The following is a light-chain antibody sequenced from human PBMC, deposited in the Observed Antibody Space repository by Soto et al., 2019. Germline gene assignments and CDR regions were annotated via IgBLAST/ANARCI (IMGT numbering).Light chain of an antibody. CDR2: VAS. J-gene: IGKJ5*01. Sequence: ERELTQSPGTLSLSPGERASLSCRASQTVHNAYLAWYQQKSGQAPRLLIFVASSRATGIPDRFSGSGSGTDFTLTISRLEPEDFAVYYCQQYGSSPTTFGQGTRLEI. V-gene: IGKV3-20*01. CDR1: QTVHNAY. CDR3: QQYGSSPTT.